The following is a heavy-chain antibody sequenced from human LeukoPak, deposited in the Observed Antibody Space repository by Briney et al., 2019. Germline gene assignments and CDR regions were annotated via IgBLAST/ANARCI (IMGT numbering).Heavy chain of an antibody. CDR2: ISSSGSTI. CDR1: GFTFSSYS. CDR3: ARDSTGLTMRFDY. J-gene: IGHJ4*02. Sequence: SGGSLRLSCAASGFTFSSYSMNWVRQAPGKGLEWVSYISSSGSTIYYADSVKGRFTISRDNAKNSLYLQMNSLRAEDTAVYYCARDSTGLTMRFDYWGQGTLVTVSS. V-gene: IGHV3-48*04. D-gene: IGHD3-10*01.